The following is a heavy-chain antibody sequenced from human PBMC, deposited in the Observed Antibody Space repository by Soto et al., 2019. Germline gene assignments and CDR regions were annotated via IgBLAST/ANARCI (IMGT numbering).Heavy chain of an antibody. CDR2: IYYDGST. V-gene: IGHV4-39*02. CDR3: APVPIGATRHPDSDS. D-gene: IGHD2-15*01. Sequence: PSETLSRTCTVSGGSINNNNYYCAWIRQPPGKGLSWIASIYYDGSTCYNSSLKSRVTISRDTSKHHFSMRLTSMTAADTAVYYCAPVPIGATRHPDSDSWGQGTFVTLSS. CDR1: GGSINNNNYY. J-gene: IGHJ4*02.